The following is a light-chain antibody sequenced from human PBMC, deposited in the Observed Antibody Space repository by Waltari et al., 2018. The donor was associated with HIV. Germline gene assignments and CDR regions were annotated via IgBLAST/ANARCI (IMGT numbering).Light chain of an antibody. CDR2: LNSDGNH. CDR3: QTRGTGFVV. CDR1: SGHSTYA. V-gene: IGLV4-69*01. Sequence: QVVLTQSPSASASLGASVKLTCTLSSGHSTYAVAWHQQQPEKGPRYLIKLNSDGNHDKGDGGPDRCAASSPGAERDLPSSSSQSEDGAYDYCQTRGTGFVVFGGGTKLTVL. J-gene: IGLJ2*01.